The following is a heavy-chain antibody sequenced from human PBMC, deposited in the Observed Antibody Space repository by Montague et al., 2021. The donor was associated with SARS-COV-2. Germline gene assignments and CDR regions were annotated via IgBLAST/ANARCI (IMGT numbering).Heavy chain of an antibody. CDR1: GGSFSGYY. Sequence: SETLSLTCAVYGGSFSGYYWSWIRQPPGKGLEWIGEINHSGSTNYNPSLKSRVTISVDTSKNQFSLKLSSVTAADTAMYYCARGRRILLWFGGLLSGGDYYGMDVWGQGTTVTVSS. J-gene: IGHJ6*02. CDR3: ARGRRILLWFGGLLSGGDYYGMDV. V-gene: IGHV4-34*01. CDR2: INHSGST. D-gene: IGHD3-10*01.